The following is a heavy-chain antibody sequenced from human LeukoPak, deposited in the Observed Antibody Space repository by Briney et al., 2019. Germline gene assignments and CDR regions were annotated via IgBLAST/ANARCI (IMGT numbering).Heavy chain of an antibody. J-gene: IGHJ4*02. CDR3: ARAQAYSGRIFDY. V-gene: IGHV6-1*01. CDR1: GDSVSSNSAA. Sequence: SQTLSLTCVISGDSVSSNSAAWNWIRQSPSRGLEWLGRTYYRSKWYNEYAVSVKSRITINLDTSKNQFSLQLNSVTPEDTAVYYCARAQAYSGRIFDYWGQGTLVTVSS. CDR2: TYYRSKWYN. D-gene: IGHD1-26*01.